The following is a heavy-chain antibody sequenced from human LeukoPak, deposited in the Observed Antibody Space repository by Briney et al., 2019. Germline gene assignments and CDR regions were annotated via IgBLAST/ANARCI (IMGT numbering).Heavy chain of an antibody. Sequence: SETLSLTCTVSGGSISSGDYYWSWIRQPPGKGLEWIGYIYYSGSTYYNPSLKSRVTISVDTSKNQFSLKLSSVTAADTAVYYCARDGLRYFDWSGAFDIWGQGTMVTVSS. CDR2: IYYSGST. V-gene: IGHV4-30-4*01. D-gene: IGHD3-9*01. CDR1: GGSISSGDYY. CDR3: ARDGLRYFDWSGAFDI. J-gene: IGHJ3*02.